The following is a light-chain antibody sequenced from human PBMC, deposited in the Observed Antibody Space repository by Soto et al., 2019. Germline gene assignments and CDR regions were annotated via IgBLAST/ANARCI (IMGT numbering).Light chain of an antibody. V-gene: IGKV3-15*01. J-gene: IGKJ5*01. CDR3: QQYNNWPQIN. CDR1: QNINTN. CDR2: GAF. Sequence: DIVMTQSPATLSVSPGERATLSCRASQNINTNLAWYQQKPGQAPRLLVYGAFTRAPGIPARFSGSGSGTGFALTITSLQSEDFAVYYCQQYNNWPQINFGRGTRLEIK.